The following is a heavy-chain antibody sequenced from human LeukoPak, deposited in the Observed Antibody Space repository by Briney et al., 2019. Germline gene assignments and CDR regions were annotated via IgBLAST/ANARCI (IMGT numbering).Heavy chain of an antibody. Sequence: NPSETLSLTCTVSGGSISSYYWSWIRQPPGKGLEWIGYIYYSGSTNYNPSLKSRVTISVDTSKNQFSLKLSSVTAADTAVYYCARSRPAAAFDYWGQGTLVTVSS. D-gene: IGHD6-13*01. J-gene: IGHJ4*02. V-gene: IGHV4-59*01. CDR2: IYYSGST. CDR3: ARSRPAAAFDY. CDR1: GGSISSYY.